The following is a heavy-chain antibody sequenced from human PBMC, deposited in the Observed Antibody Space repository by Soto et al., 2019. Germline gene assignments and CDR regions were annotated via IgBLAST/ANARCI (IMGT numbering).Heavy chain of an antibody. CDR3: ARQPLGDSDFSGYLDY. V-gene: IGHV5-10-1*01. J-gene: IGHJ4*02. Sequence: PGESLKISCKGSGYTFTNYWISWVRQVPGKGLEWVGRTGPSDSYTNYSPSFQGDVTLSADKSITTAYLQWSSLKASDTAVYYCARQPLGDSDFSGYLDYWGQGTLVTVSS. CDR2: TGPSDSYT. D-gene: IGHD3-22*01. CDR1: GYTFTNYW.